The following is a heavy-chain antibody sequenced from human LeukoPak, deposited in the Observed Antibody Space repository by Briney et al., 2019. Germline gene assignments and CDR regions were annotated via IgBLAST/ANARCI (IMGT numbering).Heavy chain of an antibody. D-gene: IGHD2-15*01. J-gene: IGHJ4*02. V-gene: IGHV4-59*01. Sequence: SETLSLTCTVSGGSISSYYWNWIRQPPGKGLEWIGYIYYTGSTNYNPSLKSRVTISVDTSKNQVSLKLSSVTAADTAVYYCARVKGGYCSGGSCYLDYWGQGTLVTVSS. CDR1: GGSISSYY. CDR3: ARVKGGYCSGGSCYLDY. CDR2: IYYTGST.